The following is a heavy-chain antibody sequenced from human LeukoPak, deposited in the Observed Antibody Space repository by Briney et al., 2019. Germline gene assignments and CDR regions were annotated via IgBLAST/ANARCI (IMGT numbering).Heavy chain of an antibody. Sequence: GGSLRLSCAVSGFTFSSYGMHWVRQAPGKGLEWVAVIWYDGSNKYYADSVKGRFTISRDNSKNTLYLQMNSLRAEDTAVYYCARGITYYDFWSGYYFDYWGQGTLVTVSS. D-gene: IGHD3-3*01. CDR1: GFTFSSYG. V-gene: IGHV3-33*01. CDR3: ARGITYYDFWSGYYFDY. CDR2: IWYDGSNK. J-gene: IGHJ4*02.